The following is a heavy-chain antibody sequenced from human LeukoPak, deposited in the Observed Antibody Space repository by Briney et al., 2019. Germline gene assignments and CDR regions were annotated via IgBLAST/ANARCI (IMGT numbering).Heavy chain of an antibody. CDR1: GGTFSSYA. D-gene: IGHD3-22*01. V-gene: IGHV1-69*05. J-gene: IGHJ3*02. CDR2: IIPIFGTA. CDR3: ARAVTYYYDSSGSADAFDI. Sequence: SVKVSCKASGGTFSSYAISWVRQAPGQGLEWMGRIIPIFGTANYAQTFQGRVTITTDESTSTAYMELSSLRSEDAAVYYCARAVTYYYDSSGSADAFDIWGQGTMVTVSS.